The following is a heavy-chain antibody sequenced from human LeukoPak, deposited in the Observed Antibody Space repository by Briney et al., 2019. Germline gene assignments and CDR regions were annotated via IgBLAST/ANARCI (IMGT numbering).Heavy chain of an antibody. CDR2: IYHSGST. Sequence: SETLSLTCAVSGYSISSGYYWGWIRQPPGKGLEWIGSIYHSGSTYYNPSLKSRVTLSVDTSKNQFSLKLSSVTAADTAVYYCARQREYSYRLPYYFDYWGQGTLVTVSS. J-gene: IGHJ4*02. D-gene: IGHD5-18*01. CDR3: ARQREYSYRLPYYFDY. V-gene: IGHV4-38-2*01. CDR1: GYSISSGYY.